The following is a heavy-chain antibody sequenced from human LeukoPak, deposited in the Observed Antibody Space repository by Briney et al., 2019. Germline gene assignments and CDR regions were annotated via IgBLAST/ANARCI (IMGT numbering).Heavy chain of an antibody. J-gene: IGHJ4*02. CDR2: IYYSGST. CDR1: GGSISSSSYY. D-gene: IGHD3-10*01. CDR3: AREYGSGSYRPQIIDY. V-gene: IGHV4-39*07. Sequence: SETLSLTCTVSGGSISSSSYYWGWIRQPPGKGLEWIGSIYYSGSTYYNPSLKSRVTISVDTSKNQFSLKLSSVTAADTAVYYCAREYGSGSYRPQIIDYWGQGTLVTVSS.